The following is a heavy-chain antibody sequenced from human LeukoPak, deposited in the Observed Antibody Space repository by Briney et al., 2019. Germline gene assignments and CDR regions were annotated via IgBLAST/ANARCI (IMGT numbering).Heavy chain of an antibody. V-gene: IGHV3-48*03. Sequence: PGGSLRLSCAASGVTFSSYEMNWVRQAPGKGLEWVSYIGSSGYSIYYTDSVKGRFTISRDSAKNSLYLQMDSLRAEDTAVYYCARVGDNWNYVADVWGQGTMVTVSS. D-gene: IGHD1-7*01. CDR2: IGSSGYSI. CDR1: GVTFSSYE. J-gene: IGHJ3*01. CDR3: ARVGDNWNYVADV.